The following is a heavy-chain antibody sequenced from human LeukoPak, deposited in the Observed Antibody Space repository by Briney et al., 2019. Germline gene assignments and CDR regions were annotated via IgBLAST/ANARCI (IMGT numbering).Heavy chain of an antibody. CDR1: GGSISSGGYS. CDR2: IYHSGST. Sequence: SETLSLTCAVSGGSISSGGYSWSWIRQPPGKGLEWIGYIYHSGSTYYNPSLKSRVTISVDRSKNQFSLKLSSVTAADTAVYYCASSSGWYYFDYWGQGTLVTVSS. CDR3: ASSSGWYYFDY. D-gene: IGHD6-19*01. J-gene: IGHJ4*02. V-gene: IGHV4-30-2*01.